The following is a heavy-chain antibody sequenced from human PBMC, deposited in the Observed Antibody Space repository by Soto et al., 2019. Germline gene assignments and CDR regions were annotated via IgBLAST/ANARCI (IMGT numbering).Heavy chain of an antibody. D-gene: IGHD6-6*01. CDR3: AKGVAVGFHFGSSTDRGFDP. Sequence: GGSLRLSCSASGFTFSSYAMSWVRQAPGKGLEWVSIISGSGGTTYHADSVKDRFTISRDNSKNTLFLQMNSLRAEDTAIYYCAKGVAVGFHFGSSTDRGFDPWGQGTLVTVS. CDR1: GFTFSSYA. J-gene: IGHJ5*02. CDR2: ISGSGGTT. V-gene: IGHV3-23*01.